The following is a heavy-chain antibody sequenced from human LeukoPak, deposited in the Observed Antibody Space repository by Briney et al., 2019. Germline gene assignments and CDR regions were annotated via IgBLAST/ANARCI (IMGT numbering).Heavy chain of an antibody. V-gene: IGHV4-59*01. CDR3: ARVGVGATRANFDY. J-gene: IGHJ4*02. Sequence: SETLSLTCTVSGGSISSYYWSWLRQPPGKGLEWIGYIYYSGSTNYNPSLKSRVTISVDTSKNQFSLKLSSVTAADTAVYYCARVGVGATRANFDYWGQGTLVTVSS. CDR1: GGSISSYY. D-gene: IGHD1-26*01. CDR2: IYYSGST.